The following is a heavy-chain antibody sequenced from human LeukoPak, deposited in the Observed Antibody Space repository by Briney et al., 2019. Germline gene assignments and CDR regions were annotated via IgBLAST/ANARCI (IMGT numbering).Heavy chain of an antibody. V-gene: IGHV4-34*01. CDR3: ARGFREAARLGYYYYYMDV. CDR2: INHSGST. Sequence: SETLSLTCAVYGGSFSGYFWSWIRQPPGKGLEYIGEINHSGSTNYNPSLKSRLSISIDTSKTQFSLKLSSVTAADTAVYYCARGFREAARLGYYYYYMDVWGKGTTVTVSS. CDR1: GGSFSGYF. D-gene: IGHD6-6*01. J-gene: IGHJ6*03.